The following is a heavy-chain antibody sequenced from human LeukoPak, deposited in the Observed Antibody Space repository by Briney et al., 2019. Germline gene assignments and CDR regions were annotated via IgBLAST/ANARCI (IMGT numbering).Heavy chain of an antibody. D-gene: IGHD4-23*01. CDR2: LSSSSSVI. Sequence: GGSLRLSCAASGFTFSTYAMDWVPQAPGKGLEGVSYLSSSSSVIYHAVSVKGRFTISRDNAKNSLYLKMKSLRTGDRAVYYCARGGSYGGYHSYWGQGTLVTVSS. CDR3: ARGGSYGGYHSY. V-gene: IGHV3-48*01. J-gene: IGHJ4*02. CDR1: GFTFSTYA.